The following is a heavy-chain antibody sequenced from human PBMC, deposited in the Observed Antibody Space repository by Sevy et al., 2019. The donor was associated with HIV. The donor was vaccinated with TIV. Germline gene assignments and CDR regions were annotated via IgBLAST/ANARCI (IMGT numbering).Heavy chain of an antibody. CDR3: AKDRYYDSSGFYVWDY. CDR1: GFTFSSYT. V-gene: IGHV3-23*01. J-gene: IGHJ4*02. D-gene: IGHD3-22*01. CDR2: IRGSGGST. Sequence: GGSLRLSCAASGFTFSSYTMSWVRQAPGKGLEWVSAIRGSGGSTYYAGSAQGRFIISRDNSKNTLYLQMDSLRAEDTAVYYCAKDRYYDSSGFYVWDYWGQGTLVTVSS.